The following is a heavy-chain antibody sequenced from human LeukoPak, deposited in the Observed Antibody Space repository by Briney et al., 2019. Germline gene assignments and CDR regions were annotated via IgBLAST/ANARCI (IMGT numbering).Heavy chain of an antibody. CDR1: GFTFSSYA. J-gene: IGHJ6*04. D-gene: IGHD3-10*01. Sequence: GGSLRLSCAASGFTFSSYAMSWVRQGPGKGLEWVSAISGSGGSTYYADSVKGRFTISRDNSKNTLYLQMNSLRAEDTAVYYCAKRSITMVRGVTYYYGMDVWGKGTTVTVSS. CDR2: ISGSGGST. CDR3: AKRSITMVRGVTYYYGMDV. V-gene: IGHV3-23*01.